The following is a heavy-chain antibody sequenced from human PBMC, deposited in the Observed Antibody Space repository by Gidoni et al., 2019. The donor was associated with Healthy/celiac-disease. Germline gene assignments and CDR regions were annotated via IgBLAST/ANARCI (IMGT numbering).Heavy chain of an antibody. CDR2: ISSSGSTI. CDR3: ARAEYYYDSIGWGAFDI. J-gene: IGHJ3*02. V-gene: IGHV3-48*03. Sequence: EVQLVESGGGLVQPVGSLRLSCAASGFTFSSYDMNWVRQAPGKGLEVVSYISSSGSTIYYADSVKGRFTISRDNAKNSLYLQMNSLRADDTAVYYCARAEYYYDSIGWGAFDIWGQGTMVTVSS. D-gene: IGHD3-22*01. CDR1: GFTFSSYD.